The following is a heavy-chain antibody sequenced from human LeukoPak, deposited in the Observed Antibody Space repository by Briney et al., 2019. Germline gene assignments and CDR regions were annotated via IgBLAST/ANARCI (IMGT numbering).Heavy chain of an antibody. CDR2: INQDGSEK. Sequence: PGGSLRLSCAAPGFSFGSYWMNWVRQAPGKGLEWVAIINQDGSEKNYVDSVKGRFTMSRDNAKNSVYLQMNSLRAEDSSVYYCARSDQGPDYWGQGTLVTVSS. J-gene: IGHJ4*02. CDR1: GFSFGSYW. V-gene: IGHV3-7*01. CDR3: ARSDQGPDY.